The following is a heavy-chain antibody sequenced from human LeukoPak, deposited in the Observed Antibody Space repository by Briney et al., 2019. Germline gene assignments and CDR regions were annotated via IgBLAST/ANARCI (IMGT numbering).Heavy chain of an antibody. CDR2: IRRKANGGTT. Sequence: PGGSLRLSCTASGFTLGDYAMSWVRQAPGKGPEWVGFIRRKANGGTTEYAASVKGRFTISRDDSKSIAYLQMNSLKTEDTAVYYCTSGLYYDSWSDLFDYWGQGTLVTVSS. V-gene: IGHV3-49*04. CDR3: TSGLYYDSWSDLFDY. CDR1: GFTLGDYA. J-gene: IGHJ4*02. D-gene: IGHD3-3*01.